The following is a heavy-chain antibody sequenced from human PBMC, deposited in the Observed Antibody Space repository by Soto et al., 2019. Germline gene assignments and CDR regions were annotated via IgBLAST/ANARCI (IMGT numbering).Heavy chain of an antibody. V-gene: IGHV3-9*01. CDR1: GFTFNDYT. D-gene: IGHD2-21*01. CDR3: AKDIFRRNPSGFFDY. Sequence: GGSLRLSCAASGFTFNDYTMHWVRQSPGKGLEWVSGISWNSGTVGYADSVKGRFTISRDNAKNSLYLQMNSLRAEDTALYYCAKDIFRRNPSGFFDYWGQGXQVTVYS. CDR2: ISWNSGTV. J-gene: IGHJ4*02.